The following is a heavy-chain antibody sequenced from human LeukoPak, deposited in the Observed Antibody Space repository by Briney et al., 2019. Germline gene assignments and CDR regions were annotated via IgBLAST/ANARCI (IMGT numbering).Heavy chain of an antibody. V-gene: IGHV4-59*08. CDR2: IHYSGST. J-gene: IGHJ4*02. Sequence: SETPSLTCTVSGGSITNYYWSWIRQPPGQGLEWIGYIHYSGSTNYNPSLKSRVSISVDMSTHQFSLKLTSVTAADTAVYYCARHSRTYYDFDYWGQGTLVTVSS. CDR1: GGSITNYY. CDR3: ARHSRTYYDFDY. D-gene: IGHD1-26*01.